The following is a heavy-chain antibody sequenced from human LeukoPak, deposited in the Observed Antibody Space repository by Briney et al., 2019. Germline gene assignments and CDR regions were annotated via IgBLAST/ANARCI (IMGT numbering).Heavy chain of an antibody. Sequence: GESLKISCQSSGYNFTPYWIVWVRQMPGKGLEWMGITFAGYSYTIYSPSFQGQVTISVDKSISTAYLQWSSLKASDTAMYYCARQVGASPTLDYWGQGTLVTVSS. D-gene: IGHD1-26*01. CDR1: GYNFTPYW. CDR2: TFAGYSYT. J-gene: IGHJ4*02. V-gene: IGHV5-51*01. CDR3: ARQVGASPTLDY.